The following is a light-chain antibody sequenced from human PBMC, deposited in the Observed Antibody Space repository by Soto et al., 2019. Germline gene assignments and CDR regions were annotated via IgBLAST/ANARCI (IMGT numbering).Light chain of an antibody. CDR3: QQYASSPQT. J-gene: IGKJ1*01. CDR2: GAS. CDR1: QSFSSNY. V-gene: IGKV3-20*01. Sequence: EIVLTQSPGTLSLSPGERATLSCRASQSFSSNYLAWYQQKPGQAPRLLIYGASSRATGIPDRFSGSGSGTDFTLTISRLEPEDFAVYYCQQYASSPQTFGQGTKVDIK.